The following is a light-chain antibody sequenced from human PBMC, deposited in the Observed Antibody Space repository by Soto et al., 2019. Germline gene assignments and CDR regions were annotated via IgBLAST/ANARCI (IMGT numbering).Light chain of an antibody. J-gene: IGKJ1*01. V-gene: IGKV1-5*01. CDR2: DAS. Sequence: DIQMTQSPSTLSASVGDIVTITCRASQSISTWLAWYQQKPGKAPKLLIYDASSLESGVPSRFSGSGSGTEFTLTISCLQPDDFATYYCQQYISSSPWTFDQGTKVEIK. CDR1: QSISTW. CDR3: QQYISSSPWT.